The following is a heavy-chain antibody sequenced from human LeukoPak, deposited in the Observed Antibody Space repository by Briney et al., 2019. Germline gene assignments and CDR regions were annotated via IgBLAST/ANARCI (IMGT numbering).Heavy chain of an antibody. CDR2: IYYSGST. D-gene: IGHD4-17*01. CDR1: GGSISSGDYY. Sequence: SRTLSLTCTVSGGSISSGDYYWSWIRQPPGKGLEWIGYIYYSGSTYYNPSLKSRVTISVDTSKNQFSLKLSSVTAADTAVYYCARSNYGDYARIYYYYYGMDVWGQGTTVTVSS. J-gene: IGHJ6*02. V-gene: IGHV4-30-4*01. CDR3: ARSNYGDYARIYYYYYGMDV.